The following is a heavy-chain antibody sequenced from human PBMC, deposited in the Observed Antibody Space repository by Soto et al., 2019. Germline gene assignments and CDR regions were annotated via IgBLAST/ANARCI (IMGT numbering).Heavy chain of an antibody. V-gene: IGHV3-23*01. CDR3: AKEGGDESSDYYYFYYAMDV. Sequence: EVQVLESGGGLVQPGGSLRLSCTASEFTFTNYAMSWVRQAPGKGLEWVSAISGSGPSTYYADSVKGRFTIFRDNSKNTLYLQMNSVRADDTALYYCAKEGGDESSDYYYFYYAMDVWGHGTTVTVSS. CDR2: ISGSGPST. D-gene: IGHD3-22*01. J-gene: IGHJ6*02. CDR1: EFTFTNYA.